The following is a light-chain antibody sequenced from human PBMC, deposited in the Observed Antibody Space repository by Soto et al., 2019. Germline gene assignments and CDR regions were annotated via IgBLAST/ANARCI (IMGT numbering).Light chain of an antibody. Sequence: QSVLTQPASVSGSPGQSITISCTGTSSDVDGYNYVSWYQQHPGKAPKFMIYDVSNRPSGVSNRFSGSKSGNTASLTISGLQAEDEADDYCCSYTTSNTRQIVFGTGTKLTVL. V-gene: IGLV2-14*01. CDR1: SSDVDGYNY. J-gene: IGLJ1*01. CDR3: CSYTTSNTRQIV. CDR2: DVS.